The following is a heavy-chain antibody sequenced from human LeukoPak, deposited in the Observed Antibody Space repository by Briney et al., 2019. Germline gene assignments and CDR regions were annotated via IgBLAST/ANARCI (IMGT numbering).Heavy chain of an antibody. V-gene: IGHV3-66*01. CDR2: IYSGGST. D-gene: IGHD6-6*01. J-gene: IGHJ4*02. Sequence: GGSLRLSCAASGFTVSSNYMSWVRQAPGKGLEWVSVIYSGGSTYYADSVKGRFTISRDNSKNTLYLQMNSLRAEDTAVYYCAKDKGSKSDGIAAPFDYWGQGTLVTVSS. CDR3: AKDKGSKSDGIAAPFDY. CDR1: GFTVSSNY.